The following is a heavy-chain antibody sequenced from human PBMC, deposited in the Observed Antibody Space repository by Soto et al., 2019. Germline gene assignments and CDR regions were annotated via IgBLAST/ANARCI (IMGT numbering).Heavy chain of an antibody. Sequence: QVQLVESGGGVVQAGRSLRLSCAASGFTFSSYGMHWVRQAPGKGLEWVAVIWYDGSNKYYADSVKGRFTISRDNSKNTLYLQMNSLRAEDTAVYYCARTLPEYSSGWYLDYWGQGTLVTVSS. CDR3: ARTLPEYSSGWYLDY. J-gene: IGHJ4*02. CDR1: GFTFSSYG. D-gene: IGHD6-19*01. CDR2: IWYDGSNK. V-gene: IGHV3-33*01.